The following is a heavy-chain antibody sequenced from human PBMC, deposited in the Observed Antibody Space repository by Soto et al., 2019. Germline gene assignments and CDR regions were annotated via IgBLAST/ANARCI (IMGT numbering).Heavy chain of an antibody. Sequence: ASVKVSCKVSGYTLTELSMHWVRQAPGKGLEWMGGFDPEDGETIYAQKFQGRVTMTEDTSTDTAYMELSSLRSEDTAVYYCASTTPLWFGEFNAPGSGWFDPWGQGTLVTVSS. CDR3: ASTTPLWFGEFNAPGSGWFDP. CDR2: FDPEDGET. CDR1: GYTLTELS. J-gene: IGHJ5*02. V-gene: IGHV1-24*01. D-gene: IGHD3-10*01.